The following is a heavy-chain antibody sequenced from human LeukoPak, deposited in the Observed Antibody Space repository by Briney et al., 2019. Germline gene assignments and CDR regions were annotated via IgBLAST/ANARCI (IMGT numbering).Heavy chain of an antibody. D-gene: IGHD3-22*01. CDR2: TSSSDAGT. V-gene: IGHV3-23*01. J-gene: IGHJ4*02. CDR3: ARSWDPYYYDSSGYYYFDY. Sequence: GGSLRLSCAVSGFPLSSYAMSWVRQAPGKGLEWVSATSSSDAGTYHAASVRGRFTISRDNSKNTLYLQMSSLRAEDAAVYYCARSWDPYYYDSSGYYYFDYWGQGTLVTVSS. CDR1: GFPLSSYA.